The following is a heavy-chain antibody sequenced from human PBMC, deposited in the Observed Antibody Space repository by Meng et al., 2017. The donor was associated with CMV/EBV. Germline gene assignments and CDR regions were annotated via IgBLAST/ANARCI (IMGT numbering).Heavy chain of an antibody. J-gene: IGHJ6*02. CDR1: GFTFSSYE. V-gene: IGHV3-48*03. CDR3: SREPHGTKPTDHNLHTDHGHQKDYSNYKHEQAHYYGMDV. Sequence: GGSLRLSCAASGFTFSSYEMNWVRQAPGKGLEWVSYISSSGSTIYYADSVKGRFTISRDNAKNSLYLQMNSLRAEETAVYYCSREPHGTKPTDHNLHTDHGHQKDYSNYKHEQAHYYGMDVWGQGTTVTVSS. CDR2: ISSSGSTI. D-gene: IGHD4-11*01.